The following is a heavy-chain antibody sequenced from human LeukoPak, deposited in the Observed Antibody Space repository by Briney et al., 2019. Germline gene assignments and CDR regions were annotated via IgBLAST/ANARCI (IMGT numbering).Heavy chain of an antibody. CDR3: ARVLEGSSGQHWYFDL. CDR1: GGSFSGYY. Sequence: SETPSLTCAVYGGSFSGYYWSWIRQPPGKGLEWIGEINHSGSTNYNPSLKSRVTISVDTSKNQFSLKLSSVTAADTAVYYCARVLEGSSGQHWYFDLWGRGTLVTVSS. J-gene: IGHJ2*01. CDR2: INHSGST. V-gene: IGHV4-34*01. D-gene: IGHD6-19*01.